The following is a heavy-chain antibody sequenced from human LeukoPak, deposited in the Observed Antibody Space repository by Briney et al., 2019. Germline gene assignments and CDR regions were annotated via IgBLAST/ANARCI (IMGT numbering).Heavy chain of an antibody. CDR2: ISGSGGST. Sequence: PGGSLRLSCAASGLTFSSYGMSWVRQAPGKGLEWVSAISGSGGSTYYADSVKGRFTISRDNSKNTLYLQMNSLRAEDTAVYYCAKDRATYYYGSGSYPLWGQGTLVTVSS. CDR3: AKDRATYYYGSGSYPL. D-gene: IGHD3-10*01. V-gene: IGHV3-23*01. J-gene: IGHJ4*02. CDR1: GLTFSSYG.